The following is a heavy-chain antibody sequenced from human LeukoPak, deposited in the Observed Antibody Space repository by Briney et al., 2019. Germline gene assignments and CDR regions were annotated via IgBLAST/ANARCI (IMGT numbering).Heavy chain of an antibody. CDR2: IYHSGST. J-gene: IGHJ4*02. D-gene: IGHD3-22*01. V-gene: IGHV4-4*02. CDR3: LGFGHDSSGYYSGLDS. Sequence: PSGTLSLTCAVSGGSISSSNWWSWVRQPPGKGLEWIGEIYHSGSTNYNPSLKSRVTISVDKSKNQFSLRLSSVTAADTAVYYCLGFGHDSSGYYSGLDSWGQGTLVTVSS. CDR1: GGSISSSNW.